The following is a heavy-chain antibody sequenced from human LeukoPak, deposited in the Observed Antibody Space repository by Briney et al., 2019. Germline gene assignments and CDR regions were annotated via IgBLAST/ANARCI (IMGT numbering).Heavy chain of an antibody. CDR3: ARVGGYDLPYGDSKRSAQLYNWFDP. CDR1: GVSISNFY. D-gene: IGHD5-12*01. V-gene: IGHV4-4*07. J-gene: IGHJ5*02. Sequence: PSETLSLTCTLSGVSISNFYWSWIRQPAGKALEWIERIYSSGSTTYNPSLKSRVTMSVDMSKNQFSLKLSSVTAADTAVYYCARVGGYDLPYGDSKRSAQLYNWFDPWGQGTLVTVSS. CDR2: IYSSGST.